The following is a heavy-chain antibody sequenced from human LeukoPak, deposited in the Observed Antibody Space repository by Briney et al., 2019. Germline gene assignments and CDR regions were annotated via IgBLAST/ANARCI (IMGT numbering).Heavy chain of an antibody. D-gene: IGHD6-13*01. CDR1: GFTFSSYN. J-gene: IGHJ4*02. CDR2: ISGGSGAI. V-gene: IGHV3-48*01. CDR3: ATQYSSSWYFKAYLDY. Sequence: GGSLRLSCAASGFTFSSYNMIWVRQAPGKGLEWVSYISGGSGAIYYTDSVRGRFTISRDNARNSLALQMNSLRVEDTAVYYCATQYSSSWYFKAYLDYWGQGTLVTVSS.